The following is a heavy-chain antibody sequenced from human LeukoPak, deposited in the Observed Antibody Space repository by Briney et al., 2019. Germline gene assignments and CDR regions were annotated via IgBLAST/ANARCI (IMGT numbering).Heavy chain of an antibody. J-gene: IGHJ4*02. V-gene: IGHV4-59*01. CDR3: ARDRVGATTGFDY. Sequence: SETLSLTCTVSGGSIRSYYWSWIRQPPGKGLEWIGYIYYSGSTNYNPSLKSRVTISVDTSKNQFSLKLSSVTAADTAVYYCARDRVGATTGFDYWGQGTLVTASS. CDR1: GGSIRSYY. D-gene: IGHD1-26*01. CDR2: IYYSGST.